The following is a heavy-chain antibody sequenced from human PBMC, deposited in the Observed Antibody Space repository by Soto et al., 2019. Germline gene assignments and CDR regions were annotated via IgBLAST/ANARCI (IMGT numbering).Heavy chain of an antibody. V-gene: IGHV3-30*18. J-gene: IGHJ4*02. CDR2: ISYDGSNK. CDR3: AKPMNYYDSIFDY. D-gene: IGHD3-22*01. CDR1: GFTFSSYG. Sequence: PGGSLRLSCAASGFTFSSYGMHWVRQAPGKGLEWVAVISYDGSNKYYADSVKGRFTISRDNSKNTLYLQMNSLRAEDTAVYYCAKPMNYYDSIFDYWGQGTLVTVSS.